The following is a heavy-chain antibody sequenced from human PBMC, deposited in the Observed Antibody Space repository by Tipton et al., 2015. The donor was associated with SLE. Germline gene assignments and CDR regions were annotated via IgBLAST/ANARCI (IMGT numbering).Heavy chain of an antibody. CDR1: GFTFSSYA. D-gene: IGHD3-10*01. CDR2: ISGSGGST. CDR3: AKSQAGSYSGEFDY. V-gene: IGHV3-23*01. Sequence: GSLRLSCAASGFTFSSYAMSWVRQPPGKGLEWVSDISGSGGSTYYADSVKGRFTITSDNSKNTPYLQMNSLRAEDTAVYYCAKSQAGSYSGEFDYWGQGTLVTVSS. J-gene: IGHJ4*02.